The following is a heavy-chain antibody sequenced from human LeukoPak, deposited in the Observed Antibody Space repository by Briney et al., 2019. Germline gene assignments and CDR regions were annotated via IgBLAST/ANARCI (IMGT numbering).Heavy chain of an antibody. Sequence: GGSLRLSCAASGFTFSSYGMHWVRQAPGKGLEWVAVIWYDGSNKYYADSVKGRFTISRDNSKNTLYLQMNSLRAEDTAVYYCAKAEAAIPSGYAFDIWGQGTMVTVSS. CDR3: AKAEAAIPSGYAFDI. CDR2: IWYDGSNK. J-gene: IGHJ3*02. CDR1: GFTFSSYG. V-gene: IGHV3-33*06. D-gene: IGHD6-19*01.